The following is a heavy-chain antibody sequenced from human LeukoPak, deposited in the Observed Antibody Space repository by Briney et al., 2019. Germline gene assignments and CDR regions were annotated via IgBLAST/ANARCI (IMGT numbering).Heavy chain of an antibody. Sequence: PSETLSLTCTVSGGSISSGDYYWSWIRQPPGKGLEWIGYIYYSGSTYYNPSLKSRVTISVDTSKNQFSLKLSSVTAADTAVYYCARGIVVPAAMGFDPWGQGTLVTVSP. D-gene: IGHD2-2*01. J-gene: IGHJ5*02. V-gene: IGHV4-30-4*08. CDR1: GGSISSGDYY. CDR2: IYYSGST. CDR3: ARGIVVPAAMGFDP.